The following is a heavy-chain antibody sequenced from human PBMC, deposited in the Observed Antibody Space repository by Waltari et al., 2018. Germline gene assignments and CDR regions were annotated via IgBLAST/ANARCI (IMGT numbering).Heavy chain of an antibody. CDR3: ARDPVTAD. CDR2: IKGDGSDS. D-gene: IGHD5-18*01. V-gene: IGHV3-7*03. Sequence: EVQLVESGGGLVQPGGSLRLSCAASGFILSNYYMSWVRQAPGKGLQWLANIKGDGSDSHYVDSVKGRFTIFTDSAKSSVYLQMYDLRVEDTAVYYCARDPVTADWGQGTLVTVSS. J-gene: IGHJ4*02. CDR1: GFILSNYY.